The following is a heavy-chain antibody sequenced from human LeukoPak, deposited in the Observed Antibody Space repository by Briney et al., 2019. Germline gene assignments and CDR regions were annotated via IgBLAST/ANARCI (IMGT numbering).Heavy chain of an antibody. J-gene: IGHJ4*02. Sequence: GASVKVSCKASGGTFSSYAISWVRQAPGQGLEWMGGIIPIFGTANYAQKFQGRVTITADESTSTAYMELSSLRSEDTAVYYCARDGPVGGYDATLNDYWGQGTLVTVSS. CDR2: IIPIFGTA. CDR3: ARDGPVGGYDATLNDY. D-gene: IGHD5-12*01. CDR1: GGTFSSYA. V-gene: IGHV1-69*13.